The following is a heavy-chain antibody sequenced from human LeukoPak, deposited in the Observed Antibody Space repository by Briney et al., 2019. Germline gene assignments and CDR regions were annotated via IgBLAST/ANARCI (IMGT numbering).Heavy chain of an antibody. CDR3: ARDYGYSGYLRY. J-gene: IGHJ4*02. CDR2: IYSGGST. Sequence: PGGSLRLSCAASGFTFSSYAMSWVRQAPGKGLEWVSVIYSGGSTDYADSVKGRFTISRDDSKNTLSLQMNSLRAEDTAVYYCARDYGYSGYLRYWGQGTLVTVSS. D-gene: IGHD5-12*01. V-gene: IGHV3-66*01. CDR1: GFTFSSYA.